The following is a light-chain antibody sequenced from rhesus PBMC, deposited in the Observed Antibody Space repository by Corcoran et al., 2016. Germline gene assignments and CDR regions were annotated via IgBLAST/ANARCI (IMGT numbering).Light chain of an antibody. Sequence: DVVMTQSPLSLLITPGQPASISCRSSQSLAHSDGNTHLSWYQQKPGQPPRVLIYKVSNRYSGVPDRFSGEGAGTEFTLKISKGEAEDVGINYCGQGTKVPPAFGQGTKVEFK. V-gene: IGKV2-62*02. CDR3: GQGTKVPPA. CDR2: KVS. CDR1: QSLAHSDGNTH. J-gene: IGKJ1*01.